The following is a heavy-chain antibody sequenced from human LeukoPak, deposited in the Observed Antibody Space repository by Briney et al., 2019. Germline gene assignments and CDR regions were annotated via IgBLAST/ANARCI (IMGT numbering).Heavy chain of an antibody. CDR1: GGSISSSSYY. V-gene: IGHV4-61*01. CDR3: AREGARWEPSFSAFDI. D-gene: IGHD1-26*01. J-gene: IGHJ3*02. CDR2: IYYSGST. Sequence: SETLSLTCTVSGGSISSSSYYWGWIRQPPGKGLEWIGYIYYSGSTSYNPPLKSRVTISVDTSKNQFSLKLSSVTAADTAVYYCAREGARWEPSFSAFDIWGQGTMVTVSS.